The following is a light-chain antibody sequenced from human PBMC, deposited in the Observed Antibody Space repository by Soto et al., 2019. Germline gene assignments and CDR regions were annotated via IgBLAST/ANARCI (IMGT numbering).Light chain of an antibody. Sequence: SCRASQSVSSGYLVWYQQKPGQAPRLLIYDTSSRATGIPDRFSGSGSGTDFTLTISRLEPEDFAVYYCQQYAGSPWTFGQGTKVDIK. CDR2: DTS. CDR1: QSVSSGY. CDR3: QQYAGSPWT. J-gene: IGKJ1*01. V-gene: IGKV3-20*01.